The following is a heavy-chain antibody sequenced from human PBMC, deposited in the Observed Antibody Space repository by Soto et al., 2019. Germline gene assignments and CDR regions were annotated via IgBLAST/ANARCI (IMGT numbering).Heavy chain of an antibody. V-gene: IGHV3-23*01. J-gene: IGHJ6*03. D-gene: IGHD4-4*01. CDR1: GFTFSSYA. CDR2: ISGRGGST. CDR3: AKGPTTVSSSVYYYYMDV. Sequence: EVQLLESGGGLVQPGGSLRLSCATSGFTFSSYAMIWVRQAPGKGLEWVSAISGRGGSTYYADSVKGRFTISRDNSKNTLYLHMNSLRAEDTAVYYCAKGPTTVSSSVYYYYMDVWGKGTTVTVSS.